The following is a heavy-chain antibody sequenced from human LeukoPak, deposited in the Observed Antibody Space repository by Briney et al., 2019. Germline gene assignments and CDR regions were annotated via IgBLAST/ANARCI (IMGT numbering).Heavy chain of an antibody. V-gene: IGHV4-4*09. J-gene: IGHJ5*02. CDR3: ARVGQDRIEPSYLGKFDP. CDR1: GGSISGHY. CDR2: IYTSGTT. Sequence: SETLSLTCTVSGGSISGHYWSWMRQPPGKGLEWIEYIYTSGTTNYNPSLKSRVTVSVDTSKNQLSLKLTSVTAADTAVYYCARVGQDRIEPSYLGKFDPWGQGTLVTVSS. D-gene: IGHD1-26*01.